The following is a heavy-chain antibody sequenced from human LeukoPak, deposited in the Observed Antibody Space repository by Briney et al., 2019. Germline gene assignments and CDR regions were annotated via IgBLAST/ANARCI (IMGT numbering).Heavy chain of an antibody. D-gene: IGHD3-16*01. CDR2: IHYSGST. V-gene: IGHV4-59*08. CDR1: GGSISSYY. J-gene: IGHJ4*02. Sequence: KPSETLSLTCNVSGGSISSYYWSWIRQPPGKGLEWIGYIHYSGSTNYNPSLKSRVTTSVDTSKNQFSLKLSSVTAADTAVYYCARLEGDYWGQGTLVTVSS. CDR3: ARLEGDY.